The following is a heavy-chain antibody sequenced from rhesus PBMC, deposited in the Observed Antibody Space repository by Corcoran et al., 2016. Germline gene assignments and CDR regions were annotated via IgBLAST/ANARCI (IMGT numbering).Heavy chain of an antibody. D-gene: IGHD1-1*01. Sequence: EVQLVESGGGLVQPGGSLRLSCTGSGFTFSNSWMSWVRQAPGKGLERVARIKRKADGETADYAASVKVRFTISSDDSKHTLYLQMNSLRTEDTAVYYCTTAAGRGRDYLGQGVLVTVSS. J-gene: IGHJ4*01. V-gene: IGHV3-30*02. CDR1: GFTFSNSW. CDR2: IKRKADGETA. CDR3: TTAAGRGRDY.